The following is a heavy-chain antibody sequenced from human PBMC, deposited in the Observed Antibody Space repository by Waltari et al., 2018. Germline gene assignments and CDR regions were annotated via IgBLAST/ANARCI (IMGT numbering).Heavy chain of an antibody. CDR2: IATGGDT. D-gene: IGHD2-2*01. J-gene: IGHJ2*01. CDR3: AREGETSPGTWYFDL. Sequence: EVQLVESGGGLVQPGGSLRLSCAASGFTFSSYDMHWVRQVTGKRLGWVSGIATGGDTNYPGSVKGRFTISRENAKNSLYLQMNSLRAEDTAVYYCAREGETSPGTWYFDLWGRGTLVTVSS. V-gene: IGHV3-13*01. CDR1: GFTFSSYD.